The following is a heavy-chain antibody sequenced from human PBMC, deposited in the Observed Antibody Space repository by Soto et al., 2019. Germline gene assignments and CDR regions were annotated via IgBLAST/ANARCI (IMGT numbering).Heavy chain of an antibody. CDR3: ARRYGGKIGDALDL. V-gene: IGHV3-23*01. J-gene: IGHJ3*01. D-gene: IGHD2-15*01. CDR2: ISDSGGSA. Sequence: EVQLLESGGGLVQPGGSLRLSCAASGFTFSIYAMSWVRQVPGKGLEWVSTISDSGGSAYYADSVKGRFTISRDNSKNTLYLQMDSLRAEDTAVYYCARRYGGKIGDALDLLGQGTMVTVAS. CDR1: GFTFSIYA.